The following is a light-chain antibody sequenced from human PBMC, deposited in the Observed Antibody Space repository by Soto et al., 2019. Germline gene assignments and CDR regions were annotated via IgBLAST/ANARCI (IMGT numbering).Light chain of an antibody. CDR3: PAWDSSSVV. CDR1: KLGDKY. Sequence: SYELTQSPSVSVSPGQTATITCSGDKLGDKYAYWYQQKPGQSPVVVIYEDTKRPSGIPERFSGSNSGNTATLTISGTQAMDEADYYCPAWDSSSVVFGGGTKLTVL. J-gene: IGLJ2*01. V-gene: IGLV3-1*01. CDR2: EDT.